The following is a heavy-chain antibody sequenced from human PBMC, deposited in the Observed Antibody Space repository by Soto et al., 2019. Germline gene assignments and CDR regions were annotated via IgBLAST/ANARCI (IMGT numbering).Heavy chain of an antibody. CDR2: IDTSGDAM. Sequence: GGSLRLSCAVSGFTFRNYEWNWVRQAPGKGLEWISYIDTSGDAMFYADSVRGRFAVSRDNTMNSLYLQMNSLRAEDTAAYYCARESIGCGGDCLDYWGQGTLVTVSS. CDR3: ARESIGCGGDCLDY. D-gene: IGHD2-21*01. CDR1: GFTFRNYE. V-gene: IGHV3-48*03. J-gene: IGHJ4*02.